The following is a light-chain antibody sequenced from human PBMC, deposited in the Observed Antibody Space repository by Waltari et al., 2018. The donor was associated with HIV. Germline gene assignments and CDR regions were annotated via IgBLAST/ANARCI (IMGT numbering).Light chain of an antibody. CDR1: SSYVGSYKH. Sequence: QSALTQPASVSGSPGQSIPISCTGSSSYVGSYKHVSWYQQHPGKAPRLIIYEVSKRPSGVSNRYSASKSGKTASLTVSGLRAEDEADYYCSSYAGSSTFVIFGGGTKLTVL. J-gene: IGLJ2*01. V-gene: IGLV2-23*02. CDR3: SSYAGSSTFVI. CDR2: EVS.